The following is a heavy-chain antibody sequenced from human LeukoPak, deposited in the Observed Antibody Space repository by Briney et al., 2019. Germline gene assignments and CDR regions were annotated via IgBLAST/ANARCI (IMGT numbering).Heavy chain of an antibody. V-gene: IGHV3-7*01. CDR3: TKLVVPAVLDV. CDR1: GFTFSSYW. CDR2: IKQDGSEK. Sequence: GGSLRLSCAAYGFTFSSYWMSWVRQAPGKGLEWVANIKQDGSEKYYVDSVKGRFTISRDNAKNSLYLQMNSLRAEDTAVYYCTKLVVPAVLDVWGKGTTVTVSS. D-gene: IGHD2-2*01. J-gene: IGHJ6*04.